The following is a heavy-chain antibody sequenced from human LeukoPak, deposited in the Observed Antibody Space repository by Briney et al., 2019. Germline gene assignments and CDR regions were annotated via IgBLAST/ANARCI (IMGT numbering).Heavy chain of an antibody. CDR3: AKERTRRRPGSGYYYVYFDY. CDR1: GFTFSSYA. V-gene: IGHV3-23*01. CDR2: ISGSGGST. Sequence: PGGSLRLSCAASGFTFSSYAMSWVRQAPGKRLEWVSAISGSGGSTYYADSVKGRFTISRDNSKNTLYLQMNSLRAEDTAVYYCAKERTRRRPGSGYYYVYFDYWGQGTLVTVSS. D-gene: IGHD3-22*01. J-gene: IGHJ4*02.